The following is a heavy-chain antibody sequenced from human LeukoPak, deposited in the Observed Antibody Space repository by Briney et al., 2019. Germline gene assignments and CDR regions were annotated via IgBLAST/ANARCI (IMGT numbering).Heavy chain of an antibody. Sequence: GGSLRLSCAASGFTFNNYAMSWVRQAPGKGLEWVSLVRGSTYYADSVKGRFTISRDNSQNTLYLQMNSLRAEDTALYYCAKDLGGSTDYWGQGTLVTVSS. CDR2: VRGST. D-gene: IGHD5-12*01. J-gene: IGHJ4*02. CDR1: GFTFNNYA. V-gene: IGHV3-23*01. CDR3: AKDLGGSTDY.